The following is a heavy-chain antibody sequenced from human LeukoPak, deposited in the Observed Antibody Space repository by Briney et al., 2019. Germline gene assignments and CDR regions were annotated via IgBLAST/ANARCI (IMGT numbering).Heavy chain of an antibody. Sequence: SETLSLTCTVSGDSVSAFYWSWLRQSPGTGLEWIGFIHYPASTAYNPSLKSRVTISLETSRNQLSLMLPSLTPADTAMYYCARGSSDVYWYLDVWGRGTLVTVSS. CDR3: ARGSSDVYWYLDV. CDR2: IHYPAST. D-gene: IGHD6-19*01. V-gene: IGHV4-59*02. CDR1: GDSVSAFY. J-gene: IGHJ2*01.